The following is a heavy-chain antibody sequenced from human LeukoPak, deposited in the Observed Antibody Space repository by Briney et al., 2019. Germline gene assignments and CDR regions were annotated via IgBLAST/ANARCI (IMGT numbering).Heavy chain of an antibody. CDR3: AKDLSMSPLQGRSPKWLPHQPYFDY. CDR2: INSDGSST. CDR1: GFTFSSYW. J-gene: IGHJ4*02. V-gene: IGHV3-74*01. Sequence: PGGSLRLSCAASGFTFSSYWMHWVRQAPGKGLVWVSRINSDGSSTSYADSVKGRFTISRDNAKNTLYLQMNSLRAEDTAVYYCAKDLSMSPLQGRSPKWLPHQPYFDYWGQGTLVTVSS. D-gene: IGHD6-19*01.